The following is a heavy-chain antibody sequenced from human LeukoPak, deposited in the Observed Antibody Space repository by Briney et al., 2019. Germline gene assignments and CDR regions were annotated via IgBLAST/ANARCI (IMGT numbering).Heavy chain of an antibody. CDR3: AREGNPHVEFDY. D-gene: IGHD4-23*01. Sequence: SETLSLTCAVYGGSFSGYYWSWIRQPPGKGLEWIGEINHSGSTNYNPSLKSRVTISVDTSKNQFSLKLSSVTAADTAVYYCAREGNPHVEFDYWGQGTLVTVSS. V-gene: IGHV4-34*01. CDR2: INHSGST. CDR1: GGSFSGYY. J-gene: IGHJ4*02.